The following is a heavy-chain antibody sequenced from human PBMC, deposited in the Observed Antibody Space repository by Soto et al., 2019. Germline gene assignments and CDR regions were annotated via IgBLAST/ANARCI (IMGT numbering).Heavy chain of an antibody. Sequence: QPGGSLRLSCAASGFTFSSYWMSWVRQAPGKGLEWVANIKQDGSEKYYVDSVKGRFTISRDNAKNSLYLQMNRLRAEDTAVYYCAREVRYFGKYYYGMDVWGQGTTVTVSS. V-gene: IGHV3-7*01. CDR1: GFTFSSYW. J-gene: IGHJ6*02. CDR3: AREVRYFGKYYYGMDV. CDR2: IKQDGSEK. D-gene: IGHD3-9*01.